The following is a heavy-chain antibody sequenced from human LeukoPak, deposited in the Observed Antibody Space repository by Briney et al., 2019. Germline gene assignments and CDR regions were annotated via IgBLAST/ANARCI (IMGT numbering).Heavy chain of an antibody. D-gene: IGHD5-18*01. Sequence: PGGSLRLSCAASGFTFSSYWMSWVRQAPGKGLEWVANIEQDASEKNYVDSVKGRCTISGDNAKNSPYLQINSLRAEDTAVYFCARDRGYSTFDIWGQGAMVTVSS. CDR2: IEQDASEK. CDR3: ARDRGYSTFDI. J-gene: IGHJ3*02. CDR1: GFTFSSYW. V-gene: IGHV3-7*05.